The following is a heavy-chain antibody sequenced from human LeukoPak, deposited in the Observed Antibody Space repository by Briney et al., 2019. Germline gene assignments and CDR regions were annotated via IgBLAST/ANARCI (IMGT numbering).Heavy chain of an antibody. CDR2: ISYDGSNK. CDR3: AKGGGYCSSTSCSGGALDI. CDR1: GFTFSSYG. D-gene: IGHD2-2*01. J-gene: IGHJ3*02. Sequence: GGSLRLSCAASGFTFSSYGMHWVRQAPGKGLEWVAVISYDGSNKYYADSVKGRFTISRDNSKNTLYLQMNSLRVEDTAVYYCAKGGGYCSSTSCSGGALDIWGQGTMVTVSS. V-gene: IGHV3-30*18.